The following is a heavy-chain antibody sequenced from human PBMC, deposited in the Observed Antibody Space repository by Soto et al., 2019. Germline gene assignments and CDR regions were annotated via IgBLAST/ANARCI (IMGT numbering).Heavy chain of an antibody. Sequence: ASVKVSCKASGYTFTSYDINWVRQATGQGLEWMGWMNPNSGNTGYAQKFQGRVTMTRNTSISTAYMELSSLRSEDTAVYYCARGFPAEYSSSSGPQTNFDYWGQGTLVTVSS. J-gene: IGHJ4*02. D-gene: IGHD6-6*01. CDR1: GYTFTSYD. V-gene: IGHV1-8*01. CDR3: ARGFPAEYSSSSGPQTNFDY. CDR2: MNPNSGNT.